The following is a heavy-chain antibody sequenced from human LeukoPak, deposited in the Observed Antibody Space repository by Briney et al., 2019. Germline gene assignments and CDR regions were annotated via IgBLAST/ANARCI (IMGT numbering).Heavy chain of an antibody. CDR2: IIPILGIA. CDR3: ARGGVVPAAIDY. CDR1: GGTFSSYA. Sequence: SVKVSCKASGGTFSSYAISWVRQDPGQGLEWMGRIIPILGIANYAQKFQGRVTITADKSTSTAYMELSSLRSEDTAVYYCARGGVVPAAIDYWGQGTLVTVSS. V-gene: IGHV1-69*04. D-gene: IGHD2-2*01. J-gene: IGHJ4*02.